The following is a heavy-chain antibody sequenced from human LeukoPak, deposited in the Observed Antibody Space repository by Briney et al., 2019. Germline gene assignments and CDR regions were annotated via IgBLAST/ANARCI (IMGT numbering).Heavy chain of an antibody. J-gene: IGHJ6*03. Sequence: PEASVKVSCKTSGYTFTSYGISWVRQAPGQGLEWMGWISAYNGNRNYAQKLQGRVTMTTDTSTSTAYMELRSLRSDDTAVYYCARGAVNRYNWNDDNYYYYYMDVWGKGTTVIISS. D-gene: IGHD1-1*01. CDR3: ARGAVNRYNWNDDNYYYYYMDV. V-gene: IGHV1-18*01. CDR2: ISAYNGNR. CDR1: GYTFTSYG.